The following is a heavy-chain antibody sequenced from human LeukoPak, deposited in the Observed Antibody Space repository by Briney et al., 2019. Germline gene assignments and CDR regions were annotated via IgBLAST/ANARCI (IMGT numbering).Heavy chain of an antibody. Sequence: ASVKVSCKASGYTFTSYYMHWVRQASGQGLEWMGIINPSGGSTSYAQKFQGRVTMTRDTSTSTVYMELSSLRSEDTAVYYCAARYSNYGYFDLWGRGTLVTVSS. CDR1: GYTFTSYY. CDR3: AARYSNYGYFDL. CDR2: INPSGGST. V-gene: IGHV1-46*01. J-gene: IGHJ2*01. D-gene: IGHD4-11*01.